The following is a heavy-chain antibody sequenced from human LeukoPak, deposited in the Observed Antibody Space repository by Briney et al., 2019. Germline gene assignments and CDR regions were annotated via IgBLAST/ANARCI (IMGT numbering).Heavy chain of an antibody. Sequence: PSETLSLTCAVYGGSFSGYYWSWIRQPPGKGLEWIGEINHSGSTNYNPSLKSRVTISVDTSKNQFSLKLSSVTAADTAVYYCARDIVLMVYAPPPSTYNWFDPWGQGTLVTASS. J-gene: IGHJ5*02. V-gene: IGHV4-34*01. D-gene: IGHD2-8*01. CDR3: ARDIVLMVYAPPPSTYNWFDP. CDR2: INHSGST. CDR1: GGSFSGYY.